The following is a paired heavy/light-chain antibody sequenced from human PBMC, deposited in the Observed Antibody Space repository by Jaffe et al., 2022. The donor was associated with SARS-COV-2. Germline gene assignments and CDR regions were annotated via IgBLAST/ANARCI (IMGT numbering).Heavy chain of an antibody. CDR1: GGSFSGYY. V-gene: IGHV4-34*01. CDR2: INHSGST. CDR3: ARGEAGARGTMIVVPTRWFDP. D-gene: IGHD3-22*01. J-gene: IGHJ5*02. Sequence: QVQLQQWGAGLLKPSETLSLTCAVYGGSFSGYYWSWIRQPPGKGLEWIGEINHSGSTNYIPSLKSRVTISVDTSKNQFSLKLSSVTAADTAVYYCARGEAGARGTMIVVPTRWFDPWGQGTLVTVSS.
Light chain of an antibody. CDR1: SSNIGAGYD. J-gene: IGLJ3*02. V-gene: IGLV1-40*01. CDR3: QSYDSSLSGSTV. Sequence: QSVLTQPPSVSGAPGQRVTISCTGSSSNIGAGYDVHWYQQLPGTAPKLLIYGNSNRPSGVPDRFSGSKSGTSASLAITGLQAEDEADYYCQSYDSSLSGSTVFGGGTKLTVL. CDR2: GNS.